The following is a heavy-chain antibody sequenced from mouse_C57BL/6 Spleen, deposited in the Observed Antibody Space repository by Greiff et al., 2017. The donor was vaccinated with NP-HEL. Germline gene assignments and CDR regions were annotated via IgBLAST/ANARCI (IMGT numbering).Heavy chain of an antibody. CDR2: IDPSDSYT. J-gene: IGHJ2*01. Sequence: QVQLKQPGAELVMPGASVKLSCKASGYTFTSYWMHWVKQRPGQGLEWIGEIDPSDSYTNYNQKFKGKSTLTVDKSSSTAYMQLSSLTSEDSAVYYCARSGDLLRDYWGQGTTLTVSS. CDR3: ARSGDLLRDY. D-gene: IGHD2-1*01. CDR1: GYTFTSYW. V-gene: IGHV1-69*01.